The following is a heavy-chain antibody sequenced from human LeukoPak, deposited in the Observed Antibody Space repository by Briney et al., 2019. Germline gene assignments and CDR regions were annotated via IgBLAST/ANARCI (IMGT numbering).Heavy chain of an antibody. J-gene: IGHJ4*02. Sequence: GGSLRLSCAASGFTFTNYWMSWVRQAPGKGLELVANIKQDRSEKYYVDSVKGRFTISRDNAKNSLYLQMNSLRAEDTAVYYCARRGISGSYNRYFDYWGQGTLVTVSS. CDR1: GFTFTNYW. CDR3: ARRGISGSYNRYFDY. V-gene: IGHV3-7*01. D-gene: IGHD1-26*01. CDR2: IKQDRSEK.